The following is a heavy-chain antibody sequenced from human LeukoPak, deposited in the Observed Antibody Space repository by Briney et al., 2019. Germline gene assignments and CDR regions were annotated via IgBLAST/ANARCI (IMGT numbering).Heavy chain of an antibody. CDR3: ARVGASVGAFDY. CDR2: IKSDGSST. V-gene: IGHV3-74*01. J-gene: IGHJ4*02. D-gene: IGHD1-26*01. CDR1: GFTFSSYW. Sequence: GGSLRLSCVASGFTFSSYWMHWVRQAPGKGLVWVSRIKSDGSSTSYADSVKGRFTISRDNAKNTLYLQMNSLRAEDTAVYYCARVGASVGAFDYWGQGTLVTVSS.